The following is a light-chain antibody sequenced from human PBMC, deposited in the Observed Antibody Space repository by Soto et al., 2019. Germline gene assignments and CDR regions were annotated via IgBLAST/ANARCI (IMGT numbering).Light chain of an antibody. Sequence: DIQLTQSPPTLSASVGDRVTVTCRASQSIRYYLAWYQQMPGKAPKLLIYGGSSLQSGVPSRFSGSGSETEFTLTISSLQPDDLATYFCQHHNSYSQTFGQGTKVEIK. CDR2: GGS. J-gene: IGKJ1*01. V-gene: IGKV1-5*01. CDR1: QSIRYY. CDR3: QHHNSYSQT.